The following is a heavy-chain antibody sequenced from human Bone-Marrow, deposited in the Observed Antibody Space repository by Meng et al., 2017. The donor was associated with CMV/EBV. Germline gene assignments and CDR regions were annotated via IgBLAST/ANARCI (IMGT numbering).Heavy chain of an antibody. V-gene: IGHV3-53*01. CDR3: ARVDS. Sequence: GESLKISCAVTGFTVSTNYMSWVRQAPGKGLEWVSIIYSGGSTSYADSVKGRFTISRDSSKNTLYLQMNSLSAEDTAVYYCARVDSWGRGTLVTVSS. CDR1: GFTVSTNY. J-gene: IGHJ4*02. CDR2: IYSGGST.